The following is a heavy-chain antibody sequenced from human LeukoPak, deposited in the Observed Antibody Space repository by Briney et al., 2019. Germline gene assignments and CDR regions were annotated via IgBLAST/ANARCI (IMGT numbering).Heavy chain of an antibody. D-gene: IGHD4-23*01. Sequence: GASVKVSCKASGYTFTSYGISCVRQAPGQGLEWMGWIRAYNDNTNDAQKLQGRVTMTTDTSTSTAYMELRSLRSDDTAVYYCARPSLEMGPKRWRAFDIWGQGTMVTVSS. CDR1: GYTFTSYG. CDR2: IRAYNDNT. V-gene: IGHV1-18*01. CDR3: ARPSLEMGPKRWRAFDI. J-gene: IGHJ3*02.